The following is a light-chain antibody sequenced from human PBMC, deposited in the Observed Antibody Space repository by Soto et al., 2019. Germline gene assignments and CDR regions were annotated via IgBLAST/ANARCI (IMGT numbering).Light chain of an antibody. Sequence: DIQMTQSPSTLSASAGDRVTITCRASESISSWLAWYQQKPGKAPKHLSYKASRLERGVPWRFSGSGSGTEFPLTLSTLQPDDFAPYYCQQYTTYSTFGKGTKVDIK. V-gene: IGKV1-5*03. CDR1: ESISSW. CDR3: QQYTTYST. CDR2: KAS. J-gene: IGKJ1*01.